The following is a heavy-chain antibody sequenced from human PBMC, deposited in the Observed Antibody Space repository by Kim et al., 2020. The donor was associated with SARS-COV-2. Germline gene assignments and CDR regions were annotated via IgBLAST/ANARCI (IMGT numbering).Heavy chain of an antibody. Sequence: NYNPSLKSRVTISVDTSKNQFSLKLSSVTAADTAVYYCARVGPRVAFDIRGQGTMVTVSS. V-gene: IGHV4-59*01. D-gene: IGHD1-26*01. CDR3: ARVGPRVAFDI. J-gene: IGHJ3*02.